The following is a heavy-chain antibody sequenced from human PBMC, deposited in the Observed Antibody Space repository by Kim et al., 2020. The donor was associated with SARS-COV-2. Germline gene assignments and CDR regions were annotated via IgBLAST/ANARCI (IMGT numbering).Heavy chain of an antibody. CDR3: VRNKEGYSG. V-gene: IGHV3-74*01. J-gene: IGHJ4*02. CDR1: GFTFSSYW. D-gene: IGHD4-4*01. CDR2: INTDGSNT. Sequence: GGSLRLSCAASGFTFSSYWMHWVRQAPGKGLVWVARINTDGSNTRFADSVKGRFTISRDNAKNMLYLQMNSLRAEDTAVYYCVRNKEGYSGWGQGTQVSVSS.